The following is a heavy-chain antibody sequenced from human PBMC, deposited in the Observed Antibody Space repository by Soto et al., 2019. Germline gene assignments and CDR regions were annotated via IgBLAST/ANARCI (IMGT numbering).Heavy chain of an antibody. V-gene: IGHV4-39*01. Sequence: SETLSLTCTVSGGSTSSSSYYWGWIRQPPGKGLEWIGSIYYSGSTYYNPSLKSRVTISVDTSKNQFSLKLSSVTAADTAVYYCARTRFGIDGSGSYYLFDYWGQGTLVTVSS. J-gene: IGHJ4*02. D-gene: IGHD3-10*01. CDR3: ARTRFGIDGSGSYYLFDY. CDR2: IYYSGST. CDR1: GGSTSSSSYY.